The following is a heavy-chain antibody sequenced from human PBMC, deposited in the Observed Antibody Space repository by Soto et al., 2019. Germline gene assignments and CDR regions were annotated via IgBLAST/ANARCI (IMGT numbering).Heavy chain of an antibody. Sequence: EVQLVESGGGLVQPGRSLRLSCAASGFIFDEYAMHWVXXXXXXXXXXVSGISWNSGTIGYADSVKGRFSISRDNAKNXXXXXXXXXXXXXXXXXXXXXXXXXXXXXXXXXXXYGMDVWGQGTTVTVSS. CDR1: GFIFDEYA. CDR2: ISWNSGTI. J-gene: IGHJ6*02. CDR3: XXXXXXXXXXXXXXXXYGMDV. V-gene: IGHV3-9*01.